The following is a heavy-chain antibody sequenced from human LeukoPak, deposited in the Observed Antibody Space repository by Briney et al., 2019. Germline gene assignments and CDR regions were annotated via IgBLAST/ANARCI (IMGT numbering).Heavy chain of an antibody. CDR3: AKELRGYSFFEH. J-gene: IGHJ4*02. Sequence: DSAKGRFTISRDNSKNTLYLQMNSLRPEDTAVYYCAKELRGYSFFEHWGQGTLVTVSS. D-gene: IGHD5-18*01. V-gene: IGHV3-30*02.